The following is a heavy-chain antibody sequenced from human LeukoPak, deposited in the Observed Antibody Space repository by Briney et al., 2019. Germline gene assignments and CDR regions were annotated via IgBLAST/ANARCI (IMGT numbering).Heavy chain of an antibody. Sequence: GGSLRLSCAASGFIFDDYGMSWVRQAPGKGLEWVSGIDWKGGSTGYADSVKGRFTISRDSAKNSLYLQMNSVRDEDTAFYYCARGYSTSSVFDFWGQGTLVTVSS. CDR1: GFIFDDYG. J-gene: IGHJ5*01. V-gene: IGHV3-20*04. CDR3: ARGYSTSSVFDF. D-gene: IGHD6-6*01. CDR2: IDWKGGST.